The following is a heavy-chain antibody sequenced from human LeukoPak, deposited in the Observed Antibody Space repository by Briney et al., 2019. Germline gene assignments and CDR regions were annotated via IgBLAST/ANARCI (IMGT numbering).Heavy chain of an antibody. CDR1: GFTFSSYS. J-gene: IGHJ4*02. Sequence: GGSLRLSCAASGFTFSSYSMNWVRQAPGKGLEWVSFISTSSSYIYYADSVKGRFTISRDNAKNSLYLQMNSLRAEDMALYYCAKGSSSSVSFSYFDYWGQGTLVTVSS. CDR2: ISTSSSYI. CDR3: AKGSSSSVSFSYFDY. D-gene: IGHD6-6*01. V-gene: IGHV3-21*04.